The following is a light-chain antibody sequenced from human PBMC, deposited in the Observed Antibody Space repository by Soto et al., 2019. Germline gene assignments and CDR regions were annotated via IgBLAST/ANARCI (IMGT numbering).Light chain of an antibody. CDR3: QQSSNTPWT. V-gene: IGKV1-39*01. Sequence: DIQMTQSPSSLSTSVGDRVTITCRASQSIGKFLSWFQQKPGKAPKLLIYSASSLQSGVPSRFSGSASGTDFTLSISSLQPEDFATYYCQQSSNTPWTFGQGTKVEIK. J-gene: IGKJ1*01. CDR2: SAS. CDR1: QSIGKF.